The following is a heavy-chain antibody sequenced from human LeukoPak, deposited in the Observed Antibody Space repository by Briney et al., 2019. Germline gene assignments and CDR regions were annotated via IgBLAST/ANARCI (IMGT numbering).Heavy chain of an antibody. CDR2: IYSGGNT. J-gene: IGHJ3*02. V-gene: IGHV3-66*01. D-gene: IGHD1-26*01. Sequence: PGGSLRLSCAASGFTVSSNYMTWVRQAPGKVLEWVSVIYSGGNTYYADSVKGRFTISRDNTKNTLYLQMNSLRADDTAVYYCARDVGFIVGATPGAFDIWGQGTMVTVSS. CDR3: ARDVGFIVGATPGAFDI. CDR1: GFTVSSNY.